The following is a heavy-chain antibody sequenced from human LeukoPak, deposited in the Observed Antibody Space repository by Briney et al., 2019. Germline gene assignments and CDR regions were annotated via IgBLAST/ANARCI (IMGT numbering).Heavy chain of an antibody. V-gene: IGHV1-2*02. CDR1: GYTFTGYY. D-gene: IGHD3-22*01. Sequence: ASVKVSCKASGYTFTGYYMHWVRQAPGQGLEWMGWINPNSGGTNYAQKFQGRVTMTRDTSISTAYMELSRLRSDDTAMYYCARVHYYDSSGYTRSTNWFDPWGQGTLVTVSS. CDR2: INPNSGGT. J-gene: IGHJ5*02. CDR3: ARVHYYDSSGYTRSTNWFDP.